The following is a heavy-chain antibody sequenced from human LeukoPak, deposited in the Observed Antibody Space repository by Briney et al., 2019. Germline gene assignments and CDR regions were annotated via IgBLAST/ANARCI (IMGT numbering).Heavy chain of an antibody. V-gene: IGHV1-69*06. CDR2: IIPIFGTA. D-gene: IGHD4-17*01. CDR3: AREGSATVTTTNWFDP. CDR1: GYTFTGYY. Sequence: SVKVSCKASGYTFTGYYMHWVRQAPGQGLEWMGGIIPIFGTANYAQKFQGRVTITADKSTSTAYMELSSLRSEDTAVYYCAREGSATVTTTNWFDPWGQGTLVTVSS. J-gene: IGHJ5*02.